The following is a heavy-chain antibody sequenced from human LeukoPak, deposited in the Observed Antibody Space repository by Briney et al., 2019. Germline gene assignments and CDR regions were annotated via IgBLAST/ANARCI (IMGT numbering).Heavy chain of an antibody. V-gene: IGHV1-2*02. J-gene: IGHJ4*02. CDR3: ARGSVSSSWSSRIYYFDY. CDR1: GYTFSDYY. CDR2: INSNTGGT. D-gene: IGHD6-13*01. Sequence: ASVKVSCKASGYTFSDYYMHWVRQAPGQGLEWMGWINSNTGGTHYAQKFQGRVTMTRDTSISTAYMELSRLRSDDTAVYYCARGSVSSSWSSRIYYFDYWGQGTLVTVSS.